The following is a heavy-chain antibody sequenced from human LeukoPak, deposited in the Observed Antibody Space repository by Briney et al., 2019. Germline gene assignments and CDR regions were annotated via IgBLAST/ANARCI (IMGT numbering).Heavy chain of an antibody. CDR1: GFTFSSYE. D-gene: IGHD5-12*01. V-gene: IGHV3-48*03. CDR2: ISSSGSTI. Sequence: GGSLRLSCAASGFTFSSYEMNWVRQAPGKGLEWVSYISSSGSTIYYADSVKGRFTISRDNAKNSPYLQMNSLRAEDTAVYYCARPYSGYDLLGYWGQGTLVTVSS. J-gene: IGHJ4*02. CDR3: ARPYSGYDLLGY.